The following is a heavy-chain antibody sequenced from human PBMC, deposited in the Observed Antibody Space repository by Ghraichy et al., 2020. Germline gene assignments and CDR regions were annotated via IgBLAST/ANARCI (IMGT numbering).Heavy chain of an antibody. Sequence: GGSLRLSCAASGFTFSSYGMHWVRQAPGKGLEWVAVIWYDGTNKYYGDSVKGRFTISRDNSKNTLYLQMNSLRAEDTAVYYCARERQQLSTYYYYGMDVWGQGTTDTVSS. CDR3: ARERQQLSTYYYYGMDV. CDR1: GFTFSSYG. J-gene: IGHJ6*02. V-gene: IGHV3-33*01. D-gene: IGHD6-13*01. CDR2: IWYDGTNK.